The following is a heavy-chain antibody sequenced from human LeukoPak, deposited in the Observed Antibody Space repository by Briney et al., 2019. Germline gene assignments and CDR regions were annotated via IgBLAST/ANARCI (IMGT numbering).Heavy chain of an antibody. CDR1: GYTFTGYY. V-gene: IGHV1-2*02. D-gene: IGHD3-10*01. CDR3: ARGSISTPGSGSYYNPGGDY. CDR2: INPNSGGT. J-gene: IGHJ4*02. Sequence: GASVKVSCKASGYTFTGYYMHWVRQAPGQGLEWMGWINPNSGGTNYAQKFQGRVTMTRDTSISTAYMELSRLRSDDTAVYYCARGSISTPGSGSYYNPGGDYWGQGTLVTVSS.